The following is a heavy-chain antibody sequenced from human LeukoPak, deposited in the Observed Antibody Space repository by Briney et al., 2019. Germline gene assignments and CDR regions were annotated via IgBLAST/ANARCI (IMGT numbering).Heavy chain of an antibody. CDR2: TANKAHTYTT. J-gene: IGHJ4*02. V-gene: IGHV3-72*01. CDR3: VAMIRGVGY. Sequence: PGGSLRLSCAASGFTFSSYSMNWVRQAPGKGLEWVGRTANKAHTYTTDYAASVKGRFTISRDASKNSLYLQMNSLRTEDTAVYYCVAMIRGVGYWGQGTLVTVSS. D-gene: IGHD3-10*01. CDR1: GFTFSSYS.